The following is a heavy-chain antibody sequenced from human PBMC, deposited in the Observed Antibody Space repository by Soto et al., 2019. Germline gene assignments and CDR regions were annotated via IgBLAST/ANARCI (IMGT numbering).Heavy chain of an antibody. Sequence: SQTLSLTCTVSGGSISSGGYYWSWIRQHPGKGLEWIGYIYYSGSTYYNPSLKSRVTISVDTSKNQFSLKLSSVTAADTAVYYCARASSTTVDDGPWLDPWGQGTLVTVSS. D-gene: IGHD4-17*01. CDR3: ARASSTTVDDGPWLDP. V-gene: IGHV4-31*03. CDR2: IYYSGST. CDR1: GGSISSGGYY. J-gene: IGHJ5*02.